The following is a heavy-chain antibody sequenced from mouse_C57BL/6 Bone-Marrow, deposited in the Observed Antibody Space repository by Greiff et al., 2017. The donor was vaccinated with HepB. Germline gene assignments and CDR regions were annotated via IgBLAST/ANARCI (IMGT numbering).Heavy chain of an antibody. V-gene: IGHV5-4*03. J-gene: IGHJ3*01. CDR2: ISDGGSYT. CDR3: AQGSLRAWFAY. Sequence: EVMLVESGGGLVKPGGSLKLSCAASGFTFSSYAMSWVRQTPEKRLEWVATISDGGSYTYYPDNVKGRFTISRDNAKNNLYLQMSHLKSEDTAMYYCAQGSLRAWFAYWGQGTLVTVSA. D-gene: IGHD2-12*01. CDR1: GFTFSSYA.